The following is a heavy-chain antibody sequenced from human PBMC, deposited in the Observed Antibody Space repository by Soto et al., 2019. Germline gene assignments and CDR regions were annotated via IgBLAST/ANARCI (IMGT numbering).Heavy chain of an antibody. J-gene: IGHJ1*01. CDR3: ARWGTTGGLYV. CDR2: TSYDGSDK. V-gene: IGHV3-30*19. D-gene: IGHD2-8*01. CDR1: GFTFRSYV. Sequence: ESGGGVVQPGTSLRVSCVGSGFTFRSYVIHWVRQAPGKGLEWVALTSYDGSDKYYGDSVRGRFTISRDNSRNTVDLQMDSLRLEDTALYYCARWGTTGGLYVWGQGTLVSVSS.